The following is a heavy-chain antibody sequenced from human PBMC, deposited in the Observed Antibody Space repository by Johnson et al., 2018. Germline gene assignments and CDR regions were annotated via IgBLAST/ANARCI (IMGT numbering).Heavy chain of an antibody. CDR2: IKQDGSEK. D-gene: IGHD1-26*01. CDR1: GFTFSRSW. CDR3: AKLGDGFDI. J-gene: IGHJ3*02. V-gene: IGHV3-7*01. Sequence: VQLVQSGGGLVQPGGSLRLSCAASGFTFSRSWMSWIRQAPGKGLEGVANIKQDGSEKYYVDSVKGRFTISKDNARKSLSLQMNSLRAEEMAVYYCAKLGDGFDIWGQGTMVTVSS.